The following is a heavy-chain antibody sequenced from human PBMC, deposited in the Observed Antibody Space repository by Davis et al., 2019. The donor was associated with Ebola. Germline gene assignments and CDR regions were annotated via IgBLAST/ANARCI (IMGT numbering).Heavy chain of an antibody. CDR2: IYHSGST. D-gene: IGHD4-11*01. CDR3: ARGPRVTVTTPSDIYYYYYYGMDV. J-gene: IGHJ6*02. CDR1: GGSTSSGGYS. Sequence: PSEPLSLTCAVPGGSTSSGGYSWSWIRQPPGKGLEWTGYIYHSGSTYYTPSLISRATISVDRSKNQFSLKLSSVTAADTAVYYCARGPRVTVTTPSDIYYYYYYGMDVWGQGTTVTVAS. V-gene: IGHV4-30-2*01.